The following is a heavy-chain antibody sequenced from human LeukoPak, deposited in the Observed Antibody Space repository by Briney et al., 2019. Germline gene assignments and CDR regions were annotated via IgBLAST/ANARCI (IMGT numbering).Heavy chain of an antibody. J-gene: IGHJ4*02. CDR3: SSHYGPGPV. CDR1: GYSFRDHH. CDR2: IYPGTGDT. Sequence: GASVKVSCKALGYSFRDHHVIWVRQAPGQGLEWMGWIYPGTGDTKFGQNFQGRLTMTWDTSITTAYMDLIELTSDDTAVYYCSSHYGPGPVWGQGTLVTASS. V-gene: IGHV1-2*02. D-gene: IGHD3-10*01.